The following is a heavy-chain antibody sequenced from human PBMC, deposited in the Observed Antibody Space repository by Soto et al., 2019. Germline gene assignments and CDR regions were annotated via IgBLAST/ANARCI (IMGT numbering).Heavy chain of an antibody. D-gene: IGHD3-3*01. J-gene: IGHJ4*02. Sequence: GGSLRLSCAASGFSFGSYALSWVRRAPGKGLEWVSTISGSDGKTFYADSVKGRFSISRDTSQSTLYLQMNSLRADDTAMYYCVRWSYLDYWGQGTRVTVSS. CDR2: ISGSDGKT. CDR3: VRWSYLDY. CDR1: GFSFGSYA. V-gene: IGHV3-23*01.